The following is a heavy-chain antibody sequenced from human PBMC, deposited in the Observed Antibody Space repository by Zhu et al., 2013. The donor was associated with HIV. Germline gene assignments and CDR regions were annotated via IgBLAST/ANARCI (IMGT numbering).Heavy chain of an antibody. V-gene: IGHV1-18*01. CDR3: TRDKRRVTFDS. CDR1: GDTFNNLV. CDR2: VNPYNGVR. Sequence: QVLLVQSGTEVKKPGSSVKVSCKAFGDTFNNLVINWVRQAPGKGFEWIGWVNPYNGVRVPTQRLQDRLTLAADTSTNTVYMELKNLRPDDTAIYYCTRDKRRVTFDSWGQGTLVTVTS. J-gene: IGHJ4*02. D-gene: IGHD2-21*02.